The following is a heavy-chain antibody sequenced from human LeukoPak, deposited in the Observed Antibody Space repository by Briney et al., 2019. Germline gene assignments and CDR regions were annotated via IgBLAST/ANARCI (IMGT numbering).Heavy chain of an antibody. D-gene: IGHD2/OR15-2a*01. CDR3: ARLSFSPSHGGDV. CDR1: GGSISSYY. J-gene: IGHJ6*04. V-gene: IGHV4-4*09. Sequence: RPSETLSLTCTVSGGSISSYYWSWIRQPPGKGLEWIGYIYTSGSTNYNPSLKSRVTISVDPSKNQFSLKLSSVTAADTAVYYCARLSFSPSHGGDVWGKGTTVTVSS. CDR2: IYTSGST.